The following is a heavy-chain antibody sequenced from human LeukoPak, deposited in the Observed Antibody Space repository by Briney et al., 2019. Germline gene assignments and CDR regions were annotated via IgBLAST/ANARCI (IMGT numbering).Heavy chain of an antibody. J-gene: IGHJ1*01. Sequence: PGGSLRLSCAASGVTFSSYAMSWVRQAPGKGLEWLSAISGSGGSTYYAASVRGRFTISRDNSKNTLYLQMNSLRGEDAAVYYCASDITMVRGVFFQHWGQGTLVTVSS. V-gene: IGHV3-23*01. D-gene: IGHD3-10*01. CDR2: ISGSGGST. CDR3: ASDITMVRGVFFQH. CDR1: GVTFSSYA.